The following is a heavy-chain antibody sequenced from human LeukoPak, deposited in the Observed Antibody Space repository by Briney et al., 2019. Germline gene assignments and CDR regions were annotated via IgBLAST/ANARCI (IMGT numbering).Heavy chain of an antibody. CDR3: ARRRLAGSTPPHYYYILDV. Sequence: ASVKVSCKASGYTFTSYDINWVRQATGQGLEWMGWMNPNSGNRGSAQNFQGRVTLTRDTSISTAYMELSSLRSEDTAVYHCARRRLAGSTPPHYYYILDVWGQGTTVTVS. CDR1: GYTFTSYD. CDR2: MNPNSGNR. J-gene: IGHJ6*02. D-gene: IGHD3-3*02. V-gene: IGHV1-8*01.